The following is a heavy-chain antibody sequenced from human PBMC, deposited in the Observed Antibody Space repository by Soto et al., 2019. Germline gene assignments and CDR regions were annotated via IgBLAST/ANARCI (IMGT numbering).Heavy chain of an antibody. CDR1: GFTFSSYA. J-gene: IGHJ4*02. Sequence: EGSLRLSCAASGFTFSSYAMSWVRQAPGKGLEWVSAISGSGGSTYYADSVKGRFTISRDNSKNTLYLQMNSLRAEDTAVYYCAKGASVFDILTGPHFDYWGQGTLVTAPQ. CDR3: AKGASVFDILTGPHFDY. D-gene: IGHD3-9*01. V-gene: IGHV3-23*01. CDR2: ISGSGGST.